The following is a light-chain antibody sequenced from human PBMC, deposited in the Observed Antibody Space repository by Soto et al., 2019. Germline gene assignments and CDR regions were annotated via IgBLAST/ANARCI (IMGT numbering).Light chain of an antibody. V-gene: IGLV2-14*01. CDR2: DVS. J-gene: IGLJ2*01. CDR3: SSYTSSSWV. CDR1: SSDVGGYNY. Sequence: QSVLTQPASVSGSPGQSITISCTGTSSDVGGYNYVSWYQKHPGKAPKLMIYDVSNRPSGVSNRFSGSKSGNTASLTISGLQAEDEADYYGSSYTSSSWVFGGGTQLTVL.